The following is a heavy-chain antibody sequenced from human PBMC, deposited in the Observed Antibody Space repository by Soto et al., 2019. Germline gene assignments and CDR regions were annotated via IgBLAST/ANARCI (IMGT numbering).Heavy chain of an antibody. CDR2: ISGSGGST. J-gene: IGHJ4*02. CDR1: AFIFSIHA. Sequence: HPGGSLRLSCAASAFIFSIHAMSWVRQAPGKGLEWVSAISGSGGSTYYADSVKGRFTISRDNSKNTLYLQMDSLRAEDTAIYYCAKVALGSSWFYFDYWGQGTLVTVSS. CDR3: AKVALGSSWFYFDY. V-gene: IGHV3-23*01. D-gene: IGHD6-13*01.